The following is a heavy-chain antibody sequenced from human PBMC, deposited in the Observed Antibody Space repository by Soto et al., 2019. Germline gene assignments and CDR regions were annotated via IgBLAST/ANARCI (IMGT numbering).Heavy chain of an antibody. J-gene: IGHJ4*02. D-gene: IGHD3-22*01. CDR3: AKDTHYDSSGYYSSPYYYFDY. CDR1: GFTFSSYA. V-gene: IGHV3-23*01. CDR2: ISGSGGST. Sequence: GGSLRLSCAASGFTFSSYAMSWVRQAPGKGLEWVSAISGSGGSTYYADSVKGRFTISRDNSKNTLYLQMNSLRAEDTAVYYCAKDTHYDSSGYYSSPYYYFDYWGQGTLVTVSS.